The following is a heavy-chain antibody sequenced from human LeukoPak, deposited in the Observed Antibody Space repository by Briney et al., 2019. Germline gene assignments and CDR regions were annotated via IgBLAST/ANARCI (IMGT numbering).Heavy chain of an antibody. CDR1: GFTFSSYW. D-gene: IGHD3-10*01. J-gene: IGHJ6*03. CDR2: IKQDGSEK. Sequence: GGSLRLSCAASGFTFSSYWMSWVRQAPGKGLEWVANIKQDGSEKYYVDSVKGRFTISRDNAKNSLYLQMNSLRAEDTAVYYCARGTMVRGVILYNYYYYYMDVWGKGTTVTISS. CDR3: ARGTMVRGVILYNYYYYYMDV. V-gene: IGHV3-7*01.